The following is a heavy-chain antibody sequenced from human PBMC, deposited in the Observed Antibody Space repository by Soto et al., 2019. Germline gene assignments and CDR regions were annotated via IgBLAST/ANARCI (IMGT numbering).Heavy chain of an antibody. CDR1: GFTFSNAW. CDR2: IKSKTDGGTT. D-gene: IGHD3-22*01. CDR3: TTESMIVVVTLFDY. V-gene: IGHV3-15*01. Sequence: GGSLRLSCAASGFTFSNAWMSWVRQAPGKGLEWVGRIKSKTDGGTTDYAAPVKGRFTISRDDSKNTLYLQMNSLKTEDTAVYYCTTESMIVVVTLFDYWGQGTLVTVSS. J-gene: IGHJ4*02.